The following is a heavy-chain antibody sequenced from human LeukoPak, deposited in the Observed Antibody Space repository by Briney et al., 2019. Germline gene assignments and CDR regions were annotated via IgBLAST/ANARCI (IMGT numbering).Heavy chain of an antibody. Sequence: PSETLSLTCTVSGGSISSSSYYWGWIRQPPGKGLEWIGSIYYSGSTYYNPSLKSRVTISVDTSKNQFSLKLSSVTAADTAVYYCARVLSGYYHYWGQGTLVTVSS. D-gene: IGHD3-3*01. CDR2: IYYSGST. CDR1: GGSISSSSYY. J-gene: IGHJ4*02. CDR3: ARVLSGYYHY. V-gene: IGHV4-39*07.